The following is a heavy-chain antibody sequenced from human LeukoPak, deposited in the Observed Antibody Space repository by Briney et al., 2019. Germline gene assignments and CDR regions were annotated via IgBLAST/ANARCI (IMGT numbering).Heavy chain of an antibody. Sequence: ASVKVSCKASGGTFSSYAISWVRQAPGQGLEWMGWINPNSGGTNYAQKFQGRVTMTRDTSISTAYMELSRLRSDDTAVYYCATPRVDYWGQGTLVTVSS. V-gene: IGHV1-2*02. J-gene: IGHJ4*02. CDR2: INPNSGGT. CDR1: GGTFSSYA. CDR3: ATPRVDY.